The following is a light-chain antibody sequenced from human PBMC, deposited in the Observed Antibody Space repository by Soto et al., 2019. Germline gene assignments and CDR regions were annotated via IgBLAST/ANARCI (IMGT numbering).Light chain of an antibody. CDR3: QQRNRWPPVYT. J-gene: IGKJ2*01. Sequence: EIVLTQSQATLPHSPGERATLSYKTSHSTSSYLAWYQHRPGQTPRLLIYDVSNRATGIPARFSGSGSGTDFTLTISSLEPEDFAVYYCQQRNRWPPVYTFGQGAKVDI. CDR1: HSTSSY. CDR2: DVS. V-gene: IGKV3-11*01.